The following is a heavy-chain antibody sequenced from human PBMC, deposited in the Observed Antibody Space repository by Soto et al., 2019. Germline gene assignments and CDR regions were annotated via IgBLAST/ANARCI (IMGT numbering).Heavy chain of an antibody. D-gene: IGHD5-12*01. V-gene: IGHV4-39*01. CDR1: GCSISSSSYY. J-gene: IGHJ4*02. Sequence: PSETLSLTCPVSGCSISSSSYYWGWIRQPPGKGLEWIGSIYYSGSTYYNPSLKSRVTISVDTSKNQFSLKLSSVTAADTAVYYCARRGVDIVATPALFDYWGQGTLVTVSS. CDR3: ARRGVDIVATPALFDY. CDR2: IYYSGST.